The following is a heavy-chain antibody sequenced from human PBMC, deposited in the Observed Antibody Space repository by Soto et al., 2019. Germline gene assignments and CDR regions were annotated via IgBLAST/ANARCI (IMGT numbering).Heavy chain of an antibody. CDR3: ARDSKRPRIVWDAFDI. CDR1: GVSFSSYT. V-gene: IGHV1-69*04. CDR2: TIPILGIA. Sequence: QVQLVQSGAEVKKPGSSVKVSCKASGVSFSSYTISWVRQAPGQGLGWMGRTIPILGIANYAQKFQGRVNITADKSTSTAYMELSSLRSEDTAVYYCARDSKRPRIVWDAFDIWGQGTMVTVSS. D-gene: IGHD3-16*01. J-gene: IGHJ3*02.